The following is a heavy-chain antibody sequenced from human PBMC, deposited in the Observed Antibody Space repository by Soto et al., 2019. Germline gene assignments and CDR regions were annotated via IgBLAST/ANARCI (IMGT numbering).Heavy chain of an antibody. CDR1: GFTFSNAW. Sequence: EVQLVESGGGLVKPGGSLRLSCAASGFTFSNAWMSWVRQAPGKGLEWVGRIKSKTDGGTTDYAAPVKGRFTISRDDSKNTLYLQMNSLKTEDTAVYYCTTVPADLEWLFDYWGQGTLVTVSS. CDR3: TTVPADLEWLFDY. V-gene: IGHV3-15*01. D-gene: IGHD3-3*01. J-gene: IGHJ4*02. CDR2: IKSKTDGGTT.